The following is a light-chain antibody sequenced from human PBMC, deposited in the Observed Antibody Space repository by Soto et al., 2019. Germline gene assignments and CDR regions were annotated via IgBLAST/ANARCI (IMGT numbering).Light chain of an antibody. CDR1: QSVNSRF. CDR3: QQYGSSPRT. Sequence: EIVLTQSPGTLSLSPGESATLSCRASQSVNSRFLAWYQHKPGQAPRLLIYAASTRATGIPDRFSGSASGTDFTLTISRLEPEDFAVYYCQQYGSSPRTFGQGTKVEIK. V-gene: IGKV3-20*01. J-gene: IGKJ1*01. CDR2: AAS.